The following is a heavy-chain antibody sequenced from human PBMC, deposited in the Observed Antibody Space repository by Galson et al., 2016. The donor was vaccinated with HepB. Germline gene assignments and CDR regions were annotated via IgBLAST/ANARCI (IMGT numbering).Heavy chain of an antibody. D-gene: IGHD1-26*01. Sequence: SLRLSCAASGFTFSTYAMNWVRQAPGKGLEWVSAITSIGSPTGHYTYYTDSVKGRFTISRDNSKNTLYLQVNSLRAEDTSVYYGAKEDGSYFDYWGQGTLVTVSS. CDR3: AKEDGSYFDY. CDR2: ITSIGSPT. J-gene: IGHJ4*02. V-gene: IGHV3-23*01. CDR1: GFTFSTYA.